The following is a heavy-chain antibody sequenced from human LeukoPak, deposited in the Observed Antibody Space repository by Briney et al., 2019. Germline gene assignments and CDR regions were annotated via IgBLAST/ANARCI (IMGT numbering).Heavy chain of an antibody. CDR3: ARDDGGSGTSGTFDY. D-gene: IGHD1-26*01. CDR1: GFTFSSYG. Sequence: PGRSLRLSCAASGFTFSSYGMHWVRQAPGKGLEWVAVIWCDGSNKYYADSVKGRFTISRDNSKNTLYLQMNSLRAEDTAVYYCARDDGGSGTSGTFDYWGQGTLVTVSS. V-gene: IGHV3-33*01. CDR2: IWCDGSNK. J-gene: IGHJ4*02.